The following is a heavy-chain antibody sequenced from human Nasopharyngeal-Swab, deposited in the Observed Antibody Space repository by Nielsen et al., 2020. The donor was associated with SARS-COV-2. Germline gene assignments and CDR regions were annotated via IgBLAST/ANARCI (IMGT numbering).Heavy chain of an antibody. Sequence: ESLKISCSASGFTFREYTMTWVRQAPGKGLEWVSGINWNGGSTGYADSVKGRFTISRDNAKNSLYLQMNSLRAEDTALYYCARDYYDSSGSAKGNDYWGQGTLVTVSS. CDR2: INWNGGST. J-gene: IGHJ4*02. D-gene: IGHD3-22*01. CDR3: ARDYYDSSGSAKGNDY. V-gene: IGHV3-20*04. CDR1: GFTFREYT.